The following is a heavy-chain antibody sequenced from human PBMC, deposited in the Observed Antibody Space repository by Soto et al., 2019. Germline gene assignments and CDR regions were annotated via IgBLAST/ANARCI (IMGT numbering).Heavy chain of an antibody. V-gene: IGHV3-30*18. CDR2: ISYDGSNK. CDR3: VKDPLPTVAPSYFDY. Sequence: QVQLVESGGGVVQPGRSLRLSCAASGFTFSSYGMHWVRQAPGKGLEWVAVISYDGSNKYYADSVKGRFTISRDNSKNTLYLQMNSLRAEDTAVYYCVKDPLPTVAPSYFDYWGQGTLVTVSS. J-gene: IGHJ4*02. CDR1: GFTFSSYG. D-gene: IGHD6-19*01.